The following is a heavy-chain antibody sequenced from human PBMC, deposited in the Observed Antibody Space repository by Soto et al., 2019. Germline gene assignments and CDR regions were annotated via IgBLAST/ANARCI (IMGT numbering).Heavy chain of an antibody. CDR1: GFTFSSYW. J-gene: IGHJ4*02. CDR3: AIGPGYSRSWYSPDY. Sequence: EVQLVESGGGLVQPGGSLILSCAASGFTFSSYWMSWVRQAPGKGLEWVANIKQDGSEKYHVDSVKGRFTNSRDNAKNSLYLQMNSLRAEDTAVYYCAIGPGYSRSWYSPDYCGQGTMVTVSS. V-gene: IGHV3-7*05. D-gene: IGHD6-13*01. CDR2: IKQDGSEK.